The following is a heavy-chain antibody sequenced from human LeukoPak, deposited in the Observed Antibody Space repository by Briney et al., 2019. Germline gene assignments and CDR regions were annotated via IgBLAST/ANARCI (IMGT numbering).Heavy chain of an antibody. V-gene: IGHV4-59*10. Sequence: SETLSLTCAVYGGSFSDYYWTWIRQPAGKGLEWLGHIYARGSTNYSPSLESRVTISVDTSKNQFSLKLTSVTAADTAVYYCARGHIAVAGMDWFDPWGQGTLVTVSS. CDR2: IYARGST. CDR3: ARGHIAVAGMDWFDP. CDR1: GGSFSDYY. J-gene: IGHJ5*02. D-gene: IGHD6-19*01.